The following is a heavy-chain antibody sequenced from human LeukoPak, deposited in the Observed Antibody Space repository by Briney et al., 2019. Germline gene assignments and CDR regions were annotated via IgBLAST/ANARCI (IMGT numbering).Heavy chain of an antibody. J-gene: IGHJ5*02. CDR3: AGSITIFGVVINGGWFDP. CDR1: GYTLTELS. D-gene: IGHD3-3*01. CDR2: FDPEDGET. Sequence: ASVKVSCKVSGYTLTELSMHWVRQAPGKGLEWMGGFDPEDGETIYAQKFQGRVTMTEDTSTDTAYMELSSLRSEDTAVYYCAGSITIFGVVINGGWFDPWGQGTLVTVSS. V-gene: IGHV1-24*01.